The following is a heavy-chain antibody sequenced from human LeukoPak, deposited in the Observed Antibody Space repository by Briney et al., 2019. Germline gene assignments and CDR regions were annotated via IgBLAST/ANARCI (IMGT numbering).Heavy chain of an antibody. J-gene: IGHJ4*02. Sequence: ASVKVSCRASGYSFTGYYMHWVRQAPGQGLEWMGWINPNSGVTNYAQKFQGRVTMTRDTSISTVYMELSRLRSDDTAVYYCARQGALVKGIDYWGQGTLVTVSS. CDR3: ARQGALVKGIDY. CDR2: INPNSGVT. V-gene: IGHV1-2*02. CDR1: GYSFTGYY. D-gene: IGHD6-13*01.